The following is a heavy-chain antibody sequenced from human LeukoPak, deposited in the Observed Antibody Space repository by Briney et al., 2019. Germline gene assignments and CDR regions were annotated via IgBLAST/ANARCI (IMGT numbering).Heavy chain of an antibody. D-gene: IGHD3-10*01. Sequence: PGGSLRLSCAASGFTFNSYAMSWVRQAPGKGLEWVSAISGSGGSTYYADSVKGRFTISRDNSKNTLYLQMNSLRAEDTAVYYCAKGTMVRGVIITPFDYWGQGTLVTVSS. V-gene: IGHV3-23*01. J-gene: IGHJ4*02. CDR1: GFTFNSYA. CDR2: ISGSGGST. CDR3: AKGTMVRGVIITPFDY.